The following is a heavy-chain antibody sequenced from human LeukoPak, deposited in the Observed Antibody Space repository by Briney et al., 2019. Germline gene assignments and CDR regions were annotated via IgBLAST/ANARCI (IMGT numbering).Heavy chain of an antibody. D-gene: IGHD1-26*01. CDR1: GFTFSGYW. V-gene: IGHV3-7*01. Sequence: GGSLRLSCAASGFTFSGYWMSWVCQTPEKGLEWVANIKQDGYEKYYVDSVKGRFTISRDNAKNSLYLQTNSLRADDTAIYYCARDKIVGPTTLDYWGQGTLVTVSS. CDR3: ARDKIVGPTTLDY. CDR2: IKQDGYEK. J-gene: IGHJ4*02.